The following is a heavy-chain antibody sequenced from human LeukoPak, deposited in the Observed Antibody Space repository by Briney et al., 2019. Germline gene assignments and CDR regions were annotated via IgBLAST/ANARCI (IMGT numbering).Heavy chain of an antibody. D-gene: IGHD2-15*01. CDR3: ARGGSDCSGGNCPYSWFDP. J-gene: IGHJ5*02. CDR2: ISAYNGNT. V-gene: IGHV1-18*04. CDR1: GYAFTVYY. Sequence: GASVKVSCKASGYAFTVYYMHWVRQAPGQGLEWMGWISAYNGNTNYAQKLQGRVTMTTDTSTSTAYMELRSLTSDDTAVYYCARGGSDCSGGNCPYSWFDPWGQGTLVAVSS.